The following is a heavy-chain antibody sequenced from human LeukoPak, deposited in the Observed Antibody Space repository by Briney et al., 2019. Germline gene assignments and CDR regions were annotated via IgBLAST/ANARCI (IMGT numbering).Heavy chain of an antibody. J-gene: IGHJ4*02. CDR1: GVAFSNYY. Sequence: SETLSLTCAVSGVAFSNYYWSWVRQSPRKGPEWIGEINHSGYTNYNPSLKSRVTMSIDTSKNQFSLMLTFVTAADTAVYYCTRAVAGHPDWGQGTLVTVSS. CDR3: TRAVAGHPD. D-gene: IGHD6-19*01. V-gene: IGHV4-34*01. CDR2: INHSGYT.